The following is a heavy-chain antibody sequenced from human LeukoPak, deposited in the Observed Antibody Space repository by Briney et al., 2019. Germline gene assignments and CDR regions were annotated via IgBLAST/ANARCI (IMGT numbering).Heavy chain of an antibody. D-gene: IGHD6-19*01. CDR2: MNPNSGNT. CDR3: ARGGGAVALNNWFDP. Sequence: GASVKVSCKASGGTFSSYTINWVRQATGQGLEWMGWMNPNSGNTGYAQKFQGRVTMTRNTSISTAYMELSSLRSEDTAVYYCARGGGAVALNNWFDPWGQGTLVTVSS. CDR1: GGTFSSYT. V-gene: IGHV1-8*02. J-gene: IGHJ5*02.